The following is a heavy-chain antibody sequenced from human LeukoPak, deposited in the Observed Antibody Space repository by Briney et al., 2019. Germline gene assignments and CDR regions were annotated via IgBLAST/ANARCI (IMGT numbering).Heavy chain of an antibody. Sequence: GSSVKVSCKASGGTFSSYAISWVRQAPGQGLEWMGRIIPIFDTANYSQKFQGRVTITADESTSTAYMELNSLRSEDPALSYCSRTSYDYVWGSYRLFDYWGEGTMVTVCS. V-gene: IGHV1-69*15. CDR1: GGTFSSYA. D-gene: IGHD3-16*02. CDR3: SRTSYDYVWGSYRLFDY. J-gene: IGHJ4*02. CDR2: IIPIFDTA.